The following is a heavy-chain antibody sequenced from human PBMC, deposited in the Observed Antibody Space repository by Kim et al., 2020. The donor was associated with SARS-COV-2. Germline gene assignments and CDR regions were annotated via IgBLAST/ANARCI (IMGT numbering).Heavy chain of an antibody. CDR1: GYTFTSYA. V-gene: IGHV1-3*01. D-gene: IGHD3-10*02. CDR3: ARGTWSKGYCVPDY. Sequence: ASVKVSCKASGYTFTSYAMHWVRQAPGQRLEWMGWINAGNGNTKYSQKFQGRVTITRDTSASTAYMELSSLRSEDTAVYYCARGTWSKGYCVPDYWGQGTLVTVSS. J-gene: IGHJ4*02. CDR2: INAGNGNT.